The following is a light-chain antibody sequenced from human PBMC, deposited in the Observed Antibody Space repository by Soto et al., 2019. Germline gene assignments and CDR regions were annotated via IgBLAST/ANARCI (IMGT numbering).Light chain of an antibody. Sequence: DIVMTQSPDSLAVSLGERVTINCKSSQSVLYSSTNKSYLAWYQQKPGEPPKVLIYRASTRESGVPDRFSGSGSGTDFTLTISNLHAEVAAVYYCHQHRSTPLTFGGGTKVEIK. J-gene: IGKJ4*01. CDR2: RAS. CDR3: HQHRSTPLT. V-gene: IGKV4-1*01. CDR1: QSVLYSSTNKSY.